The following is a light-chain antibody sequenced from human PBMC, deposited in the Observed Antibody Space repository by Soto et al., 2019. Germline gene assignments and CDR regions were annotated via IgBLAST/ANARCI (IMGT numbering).Light chain of an antibody. J-gene: IGKJ1*01. CDR1: QSISSY. V-gene: IGKV1-39*01. Sequence: DIQMTQSPSSLSASVGDRVTITCRASQSISSYLNWYQQKPGKAPKLLIYAASSLQSGVPSRFSGSGSATDFTLTISSLQPDDFASYYCQQSYSTLSWTFGQGTKMEIK. CDR2: AAS. CDR3: QQSYSTLSWT.